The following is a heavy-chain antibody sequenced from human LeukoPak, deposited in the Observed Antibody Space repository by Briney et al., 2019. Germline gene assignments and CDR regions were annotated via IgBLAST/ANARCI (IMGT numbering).Heavy chain of an antibody. CDR1: GFTFSSFA. CDR3: ARDRAPAGTVLFGP. CDR2: ILASSSYI. V-gene: IGHV3-21*01. D-gene: IGHD6-13*01. Sequence: GGSLRLSCAASGFTFSSFAMNWVRPAPGEVREWVSSILASSSYIYCTDSVKGRYTNSRDDAKNSLYLQMNSLRAEDTAVYYCARDRAPAGTVLFGPWGQGTLVTVSS. J-gene: IGHJ5*02.